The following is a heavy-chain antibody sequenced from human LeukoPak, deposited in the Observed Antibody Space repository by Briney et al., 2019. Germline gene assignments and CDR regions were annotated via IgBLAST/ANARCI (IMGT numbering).Heavy chain of an antibody. J-gene: IGHJ5*02. CDR3: ARDRGSYYWFDP. CDR1: GGSFSGYY. Sequence: PSETLSLTCAVYGGSFSGYYWSWIRQPAGKGLEWIGRIYTSGSTNYNPSLKSRVTMSVDTSKNQFSLKLSSVTAADTAVYYCARDRGSYYWFDPWGQGTLVTVSS. V-gene: IGHV4-4*07. CDR2: IYTSGST. D-gene: IGHD1-26*01.